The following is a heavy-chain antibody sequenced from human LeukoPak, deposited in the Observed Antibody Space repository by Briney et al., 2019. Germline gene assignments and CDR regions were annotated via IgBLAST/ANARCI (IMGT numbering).Heavy chain of an antibody. J-gene: IGHJ4*02. V-gene: IGHV3-23*01. CDR3: ARERKSGWLSRTYNFDS. D-gene: IGHD3-10*01. Sequence: GGSLTLSCAPSGFTFSYYAMSWVRQAPGKGLEWVSAIIGSGGSTYYADSVKGRFTISRDNSKNTLYLQMNSLRAEDTAVYYCARERKSGWLSRTYNFDSWGQGTLVTVSS. CDR2: IIGSGGST. CDR1: GFTFSYYA.